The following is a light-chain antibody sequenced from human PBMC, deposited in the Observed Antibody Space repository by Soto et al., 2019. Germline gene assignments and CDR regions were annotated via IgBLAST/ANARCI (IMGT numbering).Light chain of an antibody. CDR2: GNS. V-gene: IGLV1-40*01. CDR3: QSYDSSVSKVV. J-gene: IGLJ2*01. Sequence: QSVLTQPPSVSGAPGQRVTISCTGSSYNIGAGYDVHWYQQLLGTAPKLLIYGNSNRPSGVPDRFSGSKSGTSASLAITGLQAEDEADYYCQSYDSSVSKVVFGGGTKLTVL. CDR1: SYNIGAGYD.